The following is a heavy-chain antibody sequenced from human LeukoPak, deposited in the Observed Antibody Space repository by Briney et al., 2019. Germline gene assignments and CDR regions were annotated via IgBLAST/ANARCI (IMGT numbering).Heavy chain of an antibody. J-gene: IGHJ4*02. CDR3: AKGRYFDVGPDY. D-gene: IGHD3-9*01. CDR2: ISVFGAGT. V-gene: IGHV3-23*01. Sequence: GGSLRLSCAASGFTFSSYAMTWVRQAPGKGLQWVSVISVFGAGTYYADSVKGRFTISRDNSKRMLYLQMDSLRAEDTALYNCAKGRYFDVGPDYWGQGTLVTVSS. CDR1: GFTFSSYA.